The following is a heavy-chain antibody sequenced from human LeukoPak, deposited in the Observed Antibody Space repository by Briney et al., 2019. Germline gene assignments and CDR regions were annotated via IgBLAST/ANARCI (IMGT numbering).Heavy chain of an antibody. D-gene: IGHD3-10*01. CDR2: INHRGGT. CDR1: GGSISSYY. J-gene: IGHJ6*03. CDR3: ARRVGRWFGERAYYYNYMDV. V-gene: IGHV4-34*01. Sequence: SETLSLTCTVSGGSISSYYWSWIRQPPGKGLEWIGEINHRGGTKYSPSLKSRVTISVDTSKNQFSLRLSSVTAADTAVYYCARRVGRWFGERAYYYNYMDVWGKGTTVTISS.